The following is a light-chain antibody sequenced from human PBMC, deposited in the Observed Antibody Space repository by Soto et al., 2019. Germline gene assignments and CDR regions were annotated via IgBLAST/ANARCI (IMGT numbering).Light chain of an antibody. J-gene: IGLJ1*01. CDR3: GSWDSSLSAYV. V-gene: IGLV1-51*01. CDR2: DDD. Sequence: QSVLTQPPSVSAAPGEKVTISCSGSSSNIGGNSVSWYQRLPGTAPKLLIYDDDKRPSGIPDRFSGSKSGTSATLGITGFQTGDEADYYCGSWDSSLSAYVFATRTKVTV. CDR1: SSNIGGNS.